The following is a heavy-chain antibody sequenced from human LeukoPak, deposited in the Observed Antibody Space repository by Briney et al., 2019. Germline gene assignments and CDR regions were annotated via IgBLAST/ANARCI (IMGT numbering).Heavy chain of an antibody. Sequence: GGSLRLSCAASGFTFSSYAMSWVRQAPGKGLEWVSAISGSGGSTYYADSVKGRFTISRVNSKNTLYLQMNSLRAEDTAVYYCAKASAMIVVVGKHFDYWGQGTLVTVSS. V-gene: IGHV3-23*01. CDR1: GFTFSSYA. CDR3: AKASAMIVVVGKHFDY. D-gene: IGHD3-22*01. J-gene: IGHJ4*02. CDR2: ISGSGGST.